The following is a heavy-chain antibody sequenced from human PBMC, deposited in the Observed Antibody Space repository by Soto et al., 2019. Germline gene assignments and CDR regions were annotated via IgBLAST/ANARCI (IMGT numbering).Heavy chain of an antibody. D-gene: IGHD2-15*01. CDR3: ARDNCSGGSCYSDARMDV. CDR2: INPNSGGT. CDR1: GYTFTGYY. Sequence: GASVKVSCKASGYTFTGYYIHWVRQAPGQGLEWMGWINPNSGGTSYAQKFQGWVTMTRDTSISTAYVELSRLISDDTAVYYCARDNCSGGSCYSDARMDVWGQGTTVTVS. V-gene: IGHV1-2*04. J-gene: IGHJ6*02.